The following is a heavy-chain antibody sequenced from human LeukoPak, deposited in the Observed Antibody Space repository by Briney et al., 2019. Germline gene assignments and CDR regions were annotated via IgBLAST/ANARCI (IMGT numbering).Heavy chain of an antibody. J-gene: IGHJ5*02. CDR2: INHSGST. Sequence: SETLSLTCAVYGGSFSGYYWSWIRQPPGKGLEWIGEINHSGSTNYNPSLKSRVTISVDTSKNQFSLNLRSVTAADTAVYYCAGQVSPGCFDPWGQGTLVIVSS. CDR1: GGSFSGYY. D-gene: IGHD2-8*01. V-gene: IGHV4-34*01. CDR3: AGQVSPGCFDP.